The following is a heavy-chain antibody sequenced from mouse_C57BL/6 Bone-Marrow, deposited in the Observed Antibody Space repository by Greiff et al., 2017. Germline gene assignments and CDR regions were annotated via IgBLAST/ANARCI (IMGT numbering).Heavy chain of an antibody. CDR1: EYEFPSHD. V-gene: IGHV5-2*01. Sequence: EVQRVESGGGLVQPGESLKLSCESNEYEFPSHDMSWVRQTPEKRLELVAAINSDGGSTYYPDTMERRFIISRDNTKKTLYLQMSSLRSEDTAMYYCARGGVDYCSSYWYVDVWGTGTTVTVSS. D-gene: IGHD1-1*01. CDR2: INSDGGST. CDR3: ARGGVDYCSSYWYVDV. J-gene: IGHJ1*03.